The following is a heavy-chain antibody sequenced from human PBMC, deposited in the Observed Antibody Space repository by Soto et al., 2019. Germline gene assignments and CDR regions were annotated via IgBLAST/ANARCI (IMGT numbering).Heavy chain of an antibody. V-gene: IGHV1-46*01. D-gene: IGHD2-21*02. J-gene: IGHJ4*02. CDR1: GDTFTDYY. CDR3: ARGGHVVVVTAALDY. CDR2: VNPSGGHT. Sequence: QVQLVQSGAEVKKPGASVKVSCKASGDTFTDYYIHWVRQAPGQGLEWMGTVNPSGGHTTYAQHFPGRMTMTREKSASTLYMELTSLTSEDTAVYYCARGGHVVVVTAALDYWGQGTLVTVSS.